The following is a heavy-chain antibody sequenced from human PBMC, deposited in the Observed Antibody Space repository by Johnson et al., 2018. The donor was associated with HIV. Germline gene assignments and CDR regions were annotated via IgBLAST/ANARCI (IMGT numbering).Heavy chain of an antibody. CDR2: IKRTRSEGATT. D-gene: IGHD5-12*01. CDR3: ATGTYDGLNAFDV. J-gene: IGHJ3*01. Sequence: EVQLVESGGDLVQPGGSLRLSCEASGFSFSDVWMNWVRQAPGKGLEWVGRIKRTRSEGATTDSAALVQGRFTNSRDDSRDTAYLQVISLKTEDTAVYYCATGTYDGLNAFDVWGQGTMVTVSS. CDR1: GFSFSDVW. V-gene: IGHV3-15*01.